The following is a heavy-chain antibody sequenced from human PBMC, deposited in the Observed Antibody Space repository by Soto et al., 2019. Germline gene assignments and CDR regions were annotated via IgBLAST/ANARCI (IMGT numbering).Heavy chain of an antibody. CDR2: ISAYDGQT. CDR1: GDGFSNYG. CDR3: ARVWYYDRSGYYAFDY. D-gene: IGHD3-22*01. J-gene: IGHJ4*02. Sequence: ASVKVSCKASGDGFSNYGFSWVRQAPGQGLEWLGWISAYDGQTNYTKKFQGRVTMTTDTSSSTAFMELRSLRSDETAVYYCARVWYYDRSGYYAFDYWGLGTLVTVSS. V-gene: IGHV1-18*01.